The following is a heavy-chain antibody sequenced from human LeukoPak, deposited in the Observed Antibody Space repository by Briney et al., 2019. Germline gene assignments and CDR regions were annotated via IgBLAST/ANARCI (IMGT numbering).Heavy chain of an antibody. J-gene: IGHJ4*02. D-gene: IGHD2-8*02. V-gene: IGHV4-39*07. CDR1: GGSISSSTYY. CDR2: IYYSENT. CDR3: ARETPSTAFDY. Sequence: RSSETLSLTCTVSGGSISSSTYYWAWIRQPPGKGLEWIGSIYYSENTYDNPSLESRVAISVDTSKNQFSLKLSSITAADTAVYYRARETPSTAFDYWGQGTLVTVSS.